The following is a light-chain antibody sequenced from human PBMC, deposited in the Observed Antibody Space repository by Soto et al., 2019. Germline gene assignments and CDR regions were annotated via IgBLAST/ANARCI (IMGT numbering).Light chain of an antibody. J-gene: IGLJ1*01. Sequence: QSALTQPPSVSGSPGQSVTISCTGTSSDVGGYNYVSWYQQHPGKAPKVIIFDVSKRPSGVPDRFSGSKSGSTASLTISGLQPDDEADYYCCSYAGGFYVVGTGTQLTVL. CDR1: SSDVGGYNY. CDR3: CSYAGGFYV. V-gene: IGLV2-11*01. CDR2: DVS.